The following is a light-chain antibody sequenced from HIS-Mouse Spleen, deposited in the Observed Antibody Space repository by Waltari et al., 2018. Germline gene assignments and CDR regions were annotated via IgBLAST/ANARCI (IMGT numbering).Light chain of an antibody. CDR1: QGISSY. Sequence: DIQLTQSPSFLSASVGDRVPITCRASQGISSYLAWYQQKPGKAHKLLIYAASTLQSGVPSRFSGSGSGTEFTLTISSLQPEDFATYYCQQLNSYPPTFGQGTKVEIK. CDR2: AAS. CDR3: QQLNSYPPT. V-gene: IGKV1-9*01. J-gene: IGKJ1*01.